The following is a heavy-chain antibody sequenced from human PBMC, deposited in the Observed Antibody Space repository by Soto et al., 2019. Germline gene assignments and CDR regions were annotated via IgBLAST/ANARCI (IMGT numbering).Heavy chain of an antibody. CDR2: ISYDGSNK. CDR1: GFTFSSYG. J-gene: IGHJ6*02. D-gene: IGHD6-25*01. V-gene: IGHV3-30*18. Sequence: QVQLVESGGGVVQPGRSLRLSCAASGFTFSSYGMHWVRQAPGKGLEWVAVISYDGSNKYYTDSVKGRFTISRDNSKNTRYLQINSLRAEDTAVYYCAKDRRPNYYYGMDVWGQGTTVTVSS. CDR3: AKDRRPNYYYGMDV.